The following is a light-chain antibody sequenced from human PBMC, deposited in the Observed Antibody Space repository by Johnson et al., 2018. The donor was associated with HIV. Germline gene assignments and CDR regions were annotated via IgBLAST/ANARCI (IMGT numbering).Light chain of an antibody. J-gene: IGLJ1*01. CDR1: SSNIGNNY. Sequence: QSVLTQPPSVSAAPGQKVTISCSGSSSNIGNNYVSWYQQLPGTAPKLLIYDNNKRPSGIPDRFSGSKSGTSATLGITGLQTGDEADYYCGTWDSSLGAWVVGTGTKVTGL. CDR2: DNN. CDR3: GTWDSSLGAWV. V-gene: IGLV1-51*01.